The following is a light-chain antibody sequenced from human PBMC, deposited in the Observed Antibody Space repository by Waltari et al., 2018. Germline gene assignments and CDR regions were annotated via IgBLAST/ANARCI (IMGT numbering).Light chain of an antibody. J-gene: IGKJ1*01. Sequence: DIQMTQSPSTLSASAGDRVTVTCRASQSLTGSLAWFQQKPGKVPELLIYRASTFKKGVPSRFSGSGSGTEFTLTISSLQPDDFATYYCQQYMTYPWTFGPGTKVEI. CDR1: QSLTGS. CDR3: QQYMTYPWT. CDR2: RAS. V-gene: IGKV1-5*03.